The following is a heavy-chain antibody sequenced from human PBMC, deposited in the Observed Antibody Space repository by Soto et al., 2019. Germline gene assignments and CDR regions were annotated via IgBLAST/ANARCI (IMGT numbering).Heavy chain of an antibody. V-gene: IGHV3-74*01. CDR3: ATGSGWYSPDY. CDR1: GFTFSSNW. D-gene: IGHD6-19*01. J-gene: IGHJ4*02. Sequence: EVQLVESGGGLVQPGGSLRLSCAASGFTFSSNWMHWVRQGPGKGLVWVSRIDNDGSSRDYADSVKGRFTISRDNAKNALYLEMSSLSAEDTAVYYCATGSGWYSPDYWGQGTLVTFSS. CDR2: IDNDGSSR.